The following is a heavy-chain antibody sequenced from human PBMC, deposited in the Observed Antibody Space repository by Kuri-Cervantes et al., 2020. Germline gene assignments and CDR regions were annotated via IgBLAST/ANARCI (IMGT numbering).Heavy chain of an antibody. D-gene: IGHD3-9*01. CDR1: GFTFSSYG. J-gene: IGHJ4*02. V-gene: IGHV3-30*03. Sequence: GESLKISCAASGFTFSSYGMHWVRQAPGKGLEWVVVISYDGSNKYYADSVKGRFTISRDNSKNTLYLQMNSLKTEDTAVYYCTWLGLYGSTGYWGQGTLVTVSS. CDR3: TWLGLYGSTGY. CDR2: ISYDGSNK.